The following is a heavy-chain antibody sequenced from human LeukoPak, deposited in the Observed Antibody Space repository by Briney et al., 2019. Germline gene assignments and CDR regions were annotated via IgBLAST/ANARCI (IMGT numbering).Heavy chain of an antibody. J-gene: IGHJ4*02. CDR1: GYTLTELS. V-gene: IGHV1-24*01. D-gene: IGHD6-19*01. CDR2: FDPEDGET. CDR3: ATADKTYSSGRYVHY. Sequence: ASVKVSCKVSGYTLTELSMHWVRQAPGKGLEWMGGFDPEDGETIYAQKFQGRVTMTEDTSTDTAYMELSSLRSEDTAVYYCATADKTYSSGRYVHYWGQGTLVTDSS.